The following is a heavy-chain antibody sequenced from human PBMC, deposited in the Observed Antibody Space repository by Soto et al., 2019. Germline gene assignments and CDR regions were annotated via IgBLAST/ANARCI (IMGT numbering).Heavy chain of an antibody. CDR2: ISHSGTV. Sequence: TLSLDWGVSNVCITRSNWWTWVRQPPGKGLEWLGKISHSGTVNYNATLRSRVTISVDKPKNQLSLKLMSVTAADTAVYYCARDYDGFDYWGPGILVTVSS. D-gene: IGHD3-16*01. CDR1: NVCITRSNW. J-gene: IGHJ4*02. CDR3: ARDYDGFDY. V-gene: IGHV4-4*02.